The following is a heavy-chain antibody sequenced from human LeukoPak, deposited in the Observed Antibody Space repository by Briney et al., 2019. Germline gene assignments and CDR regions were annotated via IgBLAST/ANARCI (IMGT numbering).Heavy chain of an antibody. CDR1: GGSISSYY. CDR3: ARVTPYFNWFDP. J-gene: IGHJ5*02. Sequence: SETLSLTCTVSGGSISSYYWSWIRQPPGKGLEWIGYIYYSGSTNYNPSLKSRVTISVDTSKNQFSLKLSSVTAADTAVYYCARVTPYFNWFDPWGQGTLVTVSS. CDR2: IYYSGST. D-gene: IGHD2-21*01. V-gene: IGHV4-59*01.